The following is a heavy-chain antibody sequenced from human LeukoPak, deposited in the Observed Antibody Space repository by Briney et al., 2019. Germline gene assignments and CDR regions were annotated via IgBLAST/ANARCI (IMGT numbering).Heavy chain of an antibody. CDR3: AGSRDGYSLFALNYYYYMDV. D-gene: IGHD5-24*01. J-gene: IGHJ6*03. CDR1: GYSFTSYW. CDR2: IYPGDSDT. V-gene: IGHV5-51*01. Sequence: GESLKISCKGSGYSFTSYWIGWVRQMLGKGLEWMGIIYPGDSDTRYSPSFQGQVTISADKSISTAYLQWSSLKASDTAMYYCAGSRDGYSLFALNYYYYMDVWGKGTTVTVSS.